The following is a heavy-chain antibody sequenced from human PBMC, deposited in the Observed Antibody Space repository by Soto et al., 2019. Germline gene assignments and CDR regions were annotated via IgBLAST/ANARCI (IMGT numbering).Heavy chain of an antibody. J-gene: IGHJ6*02. D-gene: IGHD6-6*01. Sequence: SGPTLVNPTQTLTLTCTFSGFSLSTSGMCVSWIRQPPGKALEWLALIDWDDDKYYSTSLKTRLTISKDTSKNQVVLTMTNMDPVDTATYYCARIREYSSSSPMKGYYYGMDVWGQGTTVTVSS. V-gene: IGHV2-70*01. CDR3: ARIREYSSSSPMKGYYYGMDV. CDR2: IDWDDDK. CDR1: GFSLSTSGMC.